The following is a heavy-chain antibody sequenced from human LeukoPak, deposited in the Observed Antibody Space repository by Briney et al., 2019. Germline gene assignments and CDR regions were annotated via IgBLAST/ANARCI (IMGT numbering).Heavy chain of an antibody. Sequence: GESLKISCNGSGYSFTSYWIGWVRQMPGKGLEWMGIIYPGDSDTRYSPSFQGQVTISADKSISTAYLQWSSLKASDTAMYYCARRYYDFWSGYYYLAFDYWGQGTLVTVSS. CDR2: IYPGDSDT. J-gene: IGHJ4*02. CDR3: ARRYYDFWSGYYYLAFDY. CDR1: GYSFTSYW. V-gene: IGHV5-51*01. D-gene: IGHD3-3*01.